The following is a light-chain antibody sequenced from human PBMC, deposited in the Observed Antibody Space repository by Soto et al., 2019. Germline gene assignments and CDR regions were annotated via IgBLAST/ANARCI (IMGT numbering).Light chain of an antibody. V-gene: IGKV3-20*01. CDR1: QSISTTY. CDR3: QQYGSSPFT. Sequence: EIVLTQSPGTLSLSPGESATLSCRTSQSISTTYLAWYQQKPGQAPRLLIYGASSRATGFPDRFSGSGSGTDFTLTISRLEPEDFAVYYCQQYGSSPFTFGQGTRLEIK. J-gene: IGKJ5*01. CDR2: GAS.